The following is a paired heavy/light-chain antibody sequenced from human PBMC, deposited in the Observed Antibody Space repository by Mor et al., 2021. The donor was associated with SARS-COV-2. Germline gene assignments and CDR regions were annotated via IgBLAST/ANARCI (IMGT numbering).Light chain of an antibody. CDR1: SSDVGGYNS. V-gene: IGLV2-8*01. CDR3: NSYAGSNNVV. Sequence: QSALTQPPSASGSPGQSVTISCTGTSSDVGGYNSISWYQQHPGKAPKLMIYEVTKRPSGVPDRFSGSKSGNTASLTVSGLRAEDEADYYCNSYAGSNNVVFGGGTKLTVL. J-gene: IGLJ2*01. CDR2: EVT.
Heavy chain of an antibody. V-gene: IGHV4-38-2*02. D-gene: IGHD2-2*01. CDR3: TRAFRSSAPLVPAAVVY. Sequence: QVQLQESGPRLVKPSETLSLACTVSGYSITSGYYWGWIRQPPGKGLEWIGSIYHNEENIYQNGRTYYKPSLKRRVTISVDTSRNQFSLRLSSVTAADTAVYYCTRAFRSSAPLVPAAVVYWGQGTLVTVSS. J-gene: IGHJ4*02. CDR1: GYSITSGYY. CDR2: IYHNEENIYQNGRT.